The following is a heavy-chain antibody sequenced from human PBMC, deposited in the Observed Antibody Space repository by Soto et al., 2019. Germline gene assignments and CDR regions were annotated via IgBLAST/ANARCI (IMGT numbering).Heavy chain of an antibody. D-gene: IGHD2-21*02. V-gene: IGHV3-23*01. CDR1: GFTFSRYS. CDR2: ITGSSRTS. J-gene: IGHJ4*02. Sequence: VQLLESGGGLAQPGGSLRLSCAASGFTFSRYSMSWVRQAPGKGLEWVSVITGSSRTSYYADSVKGRFTISRDNSKNTVYLQMNSLRVEDTGIYYCATEPPFCGGDCYCLLDNWGQGTLVTVSS. CDR3: ATEPPFCGGDCYCLLDN.